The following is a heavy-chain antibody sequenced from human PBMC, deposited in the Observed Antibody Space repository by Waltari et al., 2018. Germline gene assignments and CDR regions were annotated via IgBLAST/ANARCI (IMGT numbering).Heavy chain of an antibody. V-gene: IGHV4-34*01. CDR3: ARAPYDYVWGSYLYQRRFDY. J-gene: IGHJ4*02. CDR1: GGSFSGYY. D-gene: IGHD3-16*02. CDR2: INHSGST. Sequence: QVQLQQWGAGLLKPSETLSLTCAVYGGSFSGYYWSWIRQPPGQGLEWIGEINHSGSTNYNPSLKSRVTISVDTSKNQFSLKLSSVTAADTAVYYCARAPYDYVWGSYLYQRRFDYWGQGTLVTVSS.